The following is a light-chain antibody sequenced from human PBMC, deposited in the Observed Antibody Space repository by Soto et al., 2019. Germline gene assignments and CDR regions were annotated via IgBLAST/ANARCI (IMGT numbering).Light chain of an antibody. J-gene: IGLJ1*01. V-gene: IGLV2-14*01. CDR2: DVS. CDR1: SSDVGGYNY. Sequence: QSVLTQPASVSGSPGQSSTISCTGTSSDVGGYNYVSWYQQHPGKAPKLMIYDVSNRPSGVSNRFSGSKSGNTASLTISGLQVEDEADYYCSSYTSSSTYVFGTGTKVTVL. CDR3: SSYTSSSTYV.